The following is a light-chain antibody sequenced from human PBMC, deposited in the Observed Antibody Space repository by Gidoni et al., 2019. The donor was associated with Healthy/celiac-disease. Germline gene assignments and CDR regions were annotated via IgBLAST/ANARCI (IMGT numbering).Light chain of an antibody. CDR2: LGS. V-gene: IGKV2-28*01. Sequence: DLVMTQSPLSLPVTPGEPASISCRSSQSLLHSNGYNYLDWYLQKPGQSPQLLIYLGSNRASGVPDRFSGSGSGTDCTLKISRVEAEDVGVYYCMQALQTPRYTFGQGTKLEIK. J-gene: IGKJ2*01. CDR1: QSLLHSNGYNY. CDR3: MQALQTPRYT.